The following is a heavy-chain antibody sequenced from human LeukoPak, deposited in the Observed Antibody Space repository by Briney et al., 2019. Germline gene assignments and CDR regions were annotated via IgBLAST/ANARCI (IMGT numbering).Heavy chain of an antibody. V-gene: IGHV4-59*01. J-gene: IGHJ4*02. CDR3: ARGASRDGPNDY. D-gene: IGHD5-24*01. Sequence: SETLSLTCTVSGGSISSYYWSWIRQPPGKGLEWIGYIYYSGSTNYNPSLKSRVTISVDTSKNQFSLKLSSVTAADTAEYYCARGASRDGPNDYWGQGTLVTVSS. CDR1: GGSISSYY. CDR2: IYYSGST.